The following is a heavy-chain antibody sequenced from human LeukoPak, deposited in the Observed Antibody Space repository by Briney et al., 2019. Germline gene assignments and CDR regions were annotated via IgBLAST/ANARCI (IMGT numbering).Heavy chain of an antibody. CDR3: VKDKGYYDSSGLDY. CDR2: ISSNGDNT. D-gene: IGHD3-22*01. Sequence: GGSLRLSSSASGFTFSSYAMHWVRQAPGRGLEYVSAISSNGDNTYYADSVKGRFTFSRDNSKNTLFLQMSSLRAEDTAVYYCVKDKGYYDSSGLDYWGQGTLVTVSS. V-gene: IGHV3-64D*06. J-gene: IGHJ4*02. CDR1: GFTFSSYA.